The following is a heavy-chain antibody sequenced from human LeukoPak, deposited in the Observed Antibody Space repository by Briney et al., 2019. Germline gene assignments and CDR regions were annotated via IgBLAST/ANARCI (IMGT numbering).Heavy chain of an antibody. D-gene: IGHD1-20*01. J-gene: IGHJ4*02. Sequence: MTSETLSLTCTVSGGSIGSSSYYWGWIRQPPGKGLEWIGSIYYSGSTYYNPSLKSRVTISVDTSKNQFSLKLSSVTAADTAVYYCATITGKLDYWGQGTLVTVSS. CDR2: IYYSGST. CDR1: GGSIGSSSYY. CDR3: ATITGKLDY. V-gene: IGHV4-39*01.